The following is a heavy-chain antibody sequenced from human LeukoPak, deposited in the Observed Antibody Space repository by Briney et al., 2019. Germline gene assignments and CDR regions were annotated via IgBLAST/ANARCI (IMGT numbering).Heavy chain of an antibody. CDR1: GFTFSSYAMH. D-gene: IGHD6-13*01. CDR2: IYYSGST. V-gene: IGHV4-39*01. J-gene: IGHJ4*02. Sequence: LRLSCAASGFTFSSYAMHWVRQPPGKGLEWIGSIYYSGSTYYNPSLKSRVTISVDTSKNQFSLKLSSVTAADTAVYYCARLGYSSSDYWGQGTLVTVSS. CDR3: ARLGYSSSDY.